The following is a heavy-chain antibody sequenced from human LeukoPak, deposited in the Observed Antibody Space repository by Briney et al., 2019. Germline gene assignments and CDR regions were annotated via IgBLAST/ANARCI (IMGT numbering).Heavy chain of an antibody. CDR2: IGTAGDT. CDR3: ARVAKERVGGVYYFDY. D-gene: IGHD1-1*01. CDR1: GFTLSDYD. V-gene: IGHV3-13*01. J-gene: IGHJ4*02. Sequence: QPGGSLRLSWAASGFTLSDYDMHWVRQATGKGLEWVSAIGTAGDTYYTGSVKARFTISRENAKNSLYLQMNSLRAGDTAVYYCARVAKERVGGVYYFDYWGQGTLVTVSS.